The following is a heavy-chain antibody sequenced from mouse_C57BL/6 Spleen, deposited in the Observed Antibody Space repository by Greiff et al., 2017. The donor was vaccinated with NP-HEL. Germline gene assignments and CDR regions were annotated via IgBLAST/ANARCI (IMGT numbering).Heavy chain of an antibody. D-gene: IGHD2-5*01. V-gene: IGHV1-52*01. J-gene: IGHJ1*03. CDR2: IDPSDSET. CDR3: ARGGVTKDWYFDV. CDR1: GYTFTSYW. Sequence: QVQLQQPGAELVRPGSSVKLSCKASGYTFTSYWMHWVKQRPIQGLEWIGNIDPSDSETHYNQKFKDKATLTVDKSSSTAYMQLSSLTSEDSAVYYCARGGVTKDWYFDVWGTGTTVTVSS.